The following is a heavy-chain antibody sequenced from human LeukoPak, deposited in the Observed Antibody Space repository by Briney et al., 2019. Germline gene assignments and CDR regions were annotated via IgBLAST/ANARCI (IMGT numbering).Heavy chain of an antibody. CDR3: ARDLVVVTVIPEGHFDY. J-gene: IGHJ4*02. Sequence: ASVKVSCKASGYTFTGYYMHWVRQAPGQGLEWMGWINPNRGGTNYAQKFQGRVTMTRDTSTTTVYMELSSLRSEDTAVYYCARDLVVVTVIPEGHFDYWGQGTLVTVSS. CDR2: INPNRGGT. D-gene: IGHD2-21*02. V-gene: IGHV1-2*02. CDR1: GYTFTGYY.